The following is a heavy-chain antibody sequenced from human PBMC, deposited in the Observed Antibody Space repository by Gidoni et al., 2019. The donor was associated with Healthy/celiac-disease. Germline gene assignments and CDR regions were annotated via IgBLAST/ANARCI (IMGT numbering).Heavy chain of an antibody. CDR2: ISSNGGST. J-gene: IGHJ4*02. Sequence: EMQLVESGGGLVQPAGSLILSCSASELTFSSYAMHWVRQAPGKGLEYVSAISSNGGSTYYADSVKARFTNSRDNSKNTLYLQMSSLRAEGTAVYYCVKDQDYGDSVDYWGQGTLVTVSS. D-gene: IGHD4-17*01. CDR3: VKDQDYGDSVDY. CDR1: ELTFSSYA. V-gene: IGHV3-64D*06.